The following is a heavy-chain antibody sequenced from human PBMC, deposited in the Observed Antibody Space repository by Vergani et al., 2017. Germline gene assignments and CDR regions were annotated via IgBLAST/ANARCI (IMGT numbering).Heavy chain of an antibody. Sequence: EVLLVESGGGLVQPGGSLRLSCAASGFTFSSYSMNWVRQAPGKGLEWVSYISSSSSTIYYADSVKGRFTISRDNAKNSLYLQMNSLRAEDTAVYYCAXDWSIAAAGSAFDIWFQGTMFTVSS. CDR2: ISSSSSTI. CDR1: GFTFSSYS. J-gene: IGHJ3*02. CDR3: AXDWSIAAAGSAFDI. D-gene: IGHD6-13*01. V-gene: IGHV3-48*01.